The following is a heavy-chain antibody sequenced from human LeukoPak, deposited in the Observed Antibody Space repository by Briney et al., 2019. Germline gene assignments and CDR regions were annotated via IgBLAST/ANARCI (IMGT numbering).Heavy chain of an antibody. CDR2: TDTSGVIT. CDR3: AKGDTGVIRRYYLDS. V-gene: IGHV3-23*05. J-gene: IGHJ4*02. CDR1: GFPFSNYG. Sequence: PGGSLRLSCAASGFPFSNYGMNWVRQAPGKGLEWVSVTDTSGVITYYTDSVKGRFTISRDNSKNTLNLQMDSLRVEDTAVYYCAKGDTGVIRRYYLDSWGQGTLVTVSS. D-gene: IGHD5-18*01.